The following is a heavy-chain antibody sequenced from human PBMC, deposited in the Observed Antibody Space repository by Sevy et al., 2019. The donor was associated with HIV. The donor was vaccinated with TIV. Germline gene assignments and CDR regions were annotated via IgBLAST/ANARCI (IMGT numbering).Heavy chain of an antibody. CDR2: INWNSVSI. Sequence: GGSLRLSCAASGFTFDHHAMYWVRQAPGKGLEWVSGINWNSVSIGYADSVKGRFTISRDNAKNSLYLHLTSLRADDTALYYCAREGLAPYVYGADVWAQGTAVTVSS. D-gene: IGHD3-10*02. V-gene: IGHV3-9*01. CDR1: GFTFDHHA. CDR3: AREGLAPYVYGADV. J-gene: IGHJ6*02.